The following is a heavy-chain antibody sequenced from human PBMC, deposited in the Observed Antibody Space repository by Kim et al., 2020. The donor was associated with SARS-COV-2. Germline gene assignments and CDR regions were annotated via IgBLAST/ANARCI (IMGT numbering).Heavy chain of an antibody. V-gene: IGHV4-31*03. D-gene: IGHD3-22*01. CDR2: IYYSGST. Sequence: SETLSLTCTVSGGSISSGGYYWSWIRQHPGKGLEWIGYIYYSGSTYYNPSLKSRVTISVDTSKNQFSLKLSSVTAADTAVYYCARTFKSYYYDSSGPIPETSDAFDIWGQGTMVTVSS. CDR1: GGSISSGGYY. CDR3: ARTFKSYYYDSSGPIPETSDAFDI. J-gene: IGHJ3*02.